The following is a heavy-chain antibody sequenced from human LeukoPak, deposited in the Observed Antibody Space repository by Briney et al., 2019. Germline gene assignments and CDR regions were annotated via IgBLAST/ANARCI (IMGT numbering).Heavy chain of an antibody. Sequence: GRSLRLSCAASGFTFDDYAMHWVRQAPGKGLEWVSGISWNSGSIGYADSVKGRFTISRDNAKNSLYLQMNSLRAEDTALYYCAKAPSTMVRGVISYYFDYWGQGTLVTVSS. CDR1: GFTFDDYA. CDR2: ISWNSGSI. V-gene: IGHV3-9*01. CDR3: AKAPSTMVRGVISYYFDY. D-gene: IGHD3-10*01. J-gene: IGHJ4*02.